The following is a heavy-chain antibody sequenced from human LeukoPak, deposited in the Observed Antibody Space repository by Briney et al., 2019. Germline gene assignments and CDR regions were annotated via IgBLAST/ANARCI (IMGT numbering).Heavy chain of an antibody. D-gene: IGHD6-13*01. CDR3: AREAIAAAGTEHFDY. V-gene: IGHV4-61*02. J-gene: IGHJ4*02. Sequence: PSETLSLTCTVSGGSISSGGYYWSWIRQPAGKGLEWIGRIYTSGSTNYNPSLKSRVTMSVDTSKNQFSLKLSSVTAADTAVYYCAREAIAAAGTEHFDYWGQGTLVTVSS. CDR2: IYTSGST. CDR1: GGSISSGGYY.